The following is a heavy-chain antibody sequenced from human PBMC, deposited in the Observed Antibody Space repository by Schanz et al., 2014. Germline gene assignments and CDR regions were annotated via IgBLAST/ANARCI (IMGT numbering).Heavy chain of an antibody. CDR3: ARAKRLGDMDV. D-gene: IGHD5-12*01. Sequence: QVQLVQSGAEVKKPGASVKVSCKASGYTFTSHGISWVRQAPGQGLEWMGWITAYNGDTNYALKLQGRVTMTRNTSISTAYMELRSLRSDDTAVYYCARAKRLGDMDVWGQGTTVTVSS. CDR1: GYTFTSHG. J-gene: IGHJ6*02. V-gene: IGHV1-18*01. CDR2: ITAYNGDT.